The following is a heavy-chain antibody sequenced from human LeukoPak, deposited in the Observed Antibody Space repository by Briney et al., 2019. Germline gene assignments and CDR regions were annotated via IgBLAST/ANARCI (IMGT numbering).Heavy chain of an antibody. Sequence: GGSLRLSCAASGFTFSSYSMNWVRQAPGKGLECVSSISSSSSYIYYADSVKGRFTISRDNAKNSLYLQMNSLRAEDTAVYYCARDLPSGYSSGWDYYSGQGTLVTVSS. J-gene: IGHJ4*02. CDR3: ARDLPSGYSSGWDYY. CDR1: GFTFSSYS. CDR2: ISSSSSYI. D-gene: IGHD6-19*01. V-gene: IGHV3-21*01.